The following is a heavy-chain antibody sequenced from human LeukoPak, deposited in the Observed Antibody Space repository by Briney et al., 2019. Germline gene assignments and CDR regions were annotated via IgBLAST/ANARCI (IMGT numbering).Heavy chain of an antibody. Sequence: PGGSLRLSCAASGFTFSSYWMHWVRQAPGKGLVWVSRINSDGSSTSYADSVKGRFTISRDNAKNTLYLQMNSLRAEDTAVYYCAGERYFDWLLWRALAVWGKGTTVTISS. CDR3: AGERYFDWLLWRALAV. D-gene: IGHD3-9*01. J-gene: IGHJ6*04. CDR1: GFTFSSYW. CDR2: INSDGSST. V-gene: IGHV3-74*01.